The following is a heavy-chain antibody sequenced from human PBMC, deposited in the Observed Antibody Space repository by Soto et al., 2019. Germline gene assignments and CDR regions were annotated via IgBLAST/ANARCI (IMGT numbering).Heavy chain of an antibody. CDR3: AREIRISSSSLGYGMDV. D-gene: IGHD6-6*01. CDR1: GYTFTKNV. J-gene: IGHJ6*02. Sequence: ASVKVSCKASGYTFTKNVISWVRQAPGQGLEWMGWINPYNGNTDYAQKLQRRVTVTTDTSTNTVHMELRSLRSEDTAVYYCAREIRISSSSLGYGMDVWGQGTTVTVSS. V-gene: IGHV1-18*01. CDR2: INPYNGNT.